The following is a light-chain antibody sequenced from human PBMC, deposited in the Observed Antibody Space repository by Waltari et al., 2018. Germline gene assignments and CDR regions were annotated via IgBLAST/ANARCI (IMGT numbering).Light chain of an antibody. CDR1: RSDFSLLAY. CDR2: DAV. CDR3: CSYTSSDTYV. J-gene: IGLJ1*01. V-gene: IGLV2-14*03. Sequence: SALPQPASVSGSPGQSITISCTGTRSDFSLLAYVSWYQHRPGQAPRLIIYDAVKRPSGVSNRFSGSMSGYTASLTISGLQAEDEADYYCCSYTSSDTYVFGSGTTVTVL.